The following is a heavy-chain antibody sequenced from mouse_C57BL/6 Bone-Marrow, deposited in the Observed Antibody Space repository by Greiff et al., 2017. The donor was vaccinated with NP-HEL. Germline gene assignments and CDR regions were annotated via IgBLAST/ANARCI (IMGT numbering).Heavy chain of an antibody. Sequence: VQLQQSGPELVKPGASVKISCKASGYTFTDYYINRVKQRPGQGLEWIGWIFPGSGSTYYNEKFKGKATLTVDKSSSTAYMLLSSLTSEDSAVYFCARWDTTVVAPFDYWGQGTTLTVSS. D-gene: IGHD1-1*01. CDR3: ARWDTTVVAPFDY. V-gene: IGHV1-75*01. J-gene: IGHJ2*01. CDR1: GYTFTDYY. CDR2: IFPGSGST.